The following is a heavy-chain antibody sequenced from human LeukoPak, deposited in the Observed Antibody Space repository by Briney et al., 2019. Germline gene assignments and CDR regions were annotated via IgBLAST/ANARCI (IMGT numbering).Heavy chain of an antibody. D-gene: IGHD4-17*01. Sequence: GGSLRLSCAASGFTFSSYSMNWVRQAPGKGLEWVSSISSSSSYIYYADSVKGRFTISRDNAKNSLYLQMNSLGAEDTAVYYCARGQFDYGDPNDAFDIWGQGTMVTVSS. J-gene: IGHJ3*02. CDR1: GFTFSSYS. CDR3: ARGQFDYGDPNDAFDI. CDR2: ISSSSSYI. V-gene: IGHV3-21*01.